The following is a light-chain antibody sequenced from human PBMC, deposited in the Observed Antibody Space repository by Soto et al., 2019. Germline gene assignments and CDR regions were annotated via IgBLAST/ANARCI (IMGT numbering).Light chain of an antibody. Sequence: EVVMTQSPATLSVSPGDRVTLSCRASESVHRYLAWYQQKPGQGPSLLIYYASTRATGVPDRFTGSGSGTEFTLTISSLQSEDFGVYHCQHYSNWPPTFGPGTKVEIK. CDR1: ESVHRY. V-gene: IGKV3-15*01. CDR2: YAS. CDR3: QHYSNWPPT. J-gene: IGKJ3*01.